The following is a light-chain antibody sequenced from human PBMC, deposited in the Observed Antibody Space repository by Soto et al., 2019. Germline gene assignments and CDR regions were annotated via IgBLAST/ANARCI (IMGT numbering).Light chain of an antibody. V-gene: IGKV1-5*03. CDR3: QQYNSYST. CDR2: KAS. Sequence: DVHITQSTSTLSASVGYRVTITCRASQSISSWLAWYQQKPGKAPELLIYKASSLESGVPSRLSGSGSGTEFTLTISSLQPDDFAAYYCQQYNSYSTFGQGTKVDIK. CDR1: QSISSW. J-gene: IGKJ1*01.